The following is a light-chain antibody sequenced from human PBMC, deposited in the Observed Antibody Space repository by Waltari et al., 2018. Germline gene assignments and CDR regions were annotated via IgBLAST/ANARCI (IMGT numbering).Light chain of an antibody. V-gene: IGLV2-14*03. Sequence: QSALTQPASVSGSPGQSLTISCTGTSRDVGGYNYVSWYQQHPGKAPKLIIFDVSNRPSGVSSRFSGSKSGNTASLTISGLQAQDEADYYCSSYISSDTLELFGGGTSLTVL. CDR1: SRDVGGYNY. CDR3: SSYISSDTLEL. J-gene: IGLJ2*01. CDR2: DVS.